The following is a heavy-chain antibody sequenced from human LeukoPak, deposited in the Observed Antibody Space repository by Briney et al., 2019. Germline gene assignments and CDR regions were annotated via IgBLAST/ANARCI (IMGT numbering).Heavy chain of an antibody. CDR1: GFTFSSYG. V-gene: IGHV3-30*18. Sequence: PGGSLRLSCAASGFTFSSYGMHWVRQAPGKGLEWVAVISYDGSNKYYADSVKGRFTISRDNSKNTLYLQMNSLRAEDTAVYYCAKDQSWRIAARSSWPDYWGQGTLVTVSS. CDR3: AKDQSWRIAARSSWPDY. J-gene: IGHJ4*02. CDR2: ISYDGSNK. D-gene: IGHD6-6*01.